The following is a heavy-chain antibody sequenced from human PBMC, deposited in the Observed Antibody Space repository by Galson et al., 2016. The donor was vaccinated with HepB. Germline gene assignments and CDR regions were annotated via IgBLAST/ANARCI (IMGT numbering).Heavy chain of an antibody. D-gene: IGHD6-13*01. CDR2: ISWDSLSI. CDR3: AKDRGYITSYLGIPGGMDV. Sequence: SLRLSCAASGFTFHDYAMHWVRQVPGKGLEWVSGISWDSLSIGYAGSVKGRFTISRDNAKNSLYLQMNSLRAEDTALYYCAKDRGYITSYLGIPGGMDVWGRGTTVTVSS. J-gene: IGHJ6*04. V-gene: IGHV3-9*01. CDR1: GFTFHDYA.